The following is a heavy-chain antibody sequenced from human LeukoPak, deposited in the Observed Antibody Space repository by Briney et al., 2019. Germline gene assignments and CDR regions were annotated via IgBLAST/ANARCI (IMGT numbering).Heavy chain of an antibody. CDR3: ARESAARDAFDI. CDR2: IYSGGST. Sequence: PGGFLRPSRAASGFTVSCKYIGLGRPGPGEGLGWVSVIYSGGSTYYADSVKGRFTISRDNSKNTLYLQMNSLRAEDTAVYYCARESAARDAFDIWGQGTMVTVSS. CDR1: GFTVSCKY. D-gene: IGHD2-15*01. V-gene: IGHV3-53*01. J-gene: IGHJ3*02.